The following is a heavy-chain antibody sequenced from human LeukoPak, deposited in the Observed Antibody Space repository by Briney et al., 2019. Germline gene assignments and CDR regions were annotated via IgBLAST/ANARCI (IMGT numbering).Heavy chain of an antibody. V-gene: IGHV3-30*01. CDR3: ARPDDSSGYYSVFDY. J-gene: IGHJ4*02. Sequence: GGSLRLSCAASGFTFSSYAMHWVRQAPGKGLEWVAVISYDGSNKYYADSVKGRFTISRDNSKNTLYLQMNSLRAEDTAVYYCARPDDSSGYYSVFDYWGQGTLATVSS. CDR2: ISYDGSNK. CDR1: GFTFSSYA. D-gene: IGHD3-22*01.